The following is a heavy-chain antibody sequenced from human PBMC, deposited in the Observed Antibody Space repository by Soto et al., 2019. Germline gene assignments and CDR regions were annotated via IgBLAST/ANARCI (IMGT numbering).Heavy chain of an antibody. CDR1: GGSISQYY. V-gene: IGHV4-4*07. Sequence: QVQLQESGPGLVKPSETLSLSCGVSGGSISQYYWRWIRQPAGKGLAWIGRIYSGGSTNYNPSLERLVTMAVDTSKNKFSLQLSSVTAADTAVYYWARGTGGFGDFSLDYWGQGTLVTVSS. J-gene: IGHJ4*02. CDR3: ARGTGGFGDFSLDY. D-gene: IGHD3-10*01. CDR2: IYSGGST.